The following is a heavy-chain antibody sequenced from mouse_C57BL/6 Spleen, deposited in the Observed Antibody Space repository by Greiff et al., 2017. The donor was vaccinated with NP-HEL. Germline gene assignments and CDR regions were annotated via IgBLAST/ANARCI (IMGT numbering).Heavy chain of an antibody. V-gene: IGHV2-9-1*01. J-gene: IGHJ4*01. CDR2: IWTGGGT. D-gene: IGHD1-1*01. Sequence: VQGVESGPGLVAPSQSLSITCTVSGFSLTSYAISWVRQPPGKGLEWLGVIWTGGGTNYNSALKSRLSISKDNSKSQVFLKMNSLQTDDTARYYCARNWDTTVYYAMDYWGQGTSVTVSS. CDR1: GFSLTSYA. CDR3: ARNWDTTVYYAMDY.